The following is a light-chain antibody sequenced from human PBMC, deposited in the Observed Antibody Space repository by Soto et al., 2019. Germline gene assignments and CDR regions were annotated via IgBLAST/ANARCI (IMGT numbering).Light chain of an antibody. Sequence: QSALTQPASVSGSPGQSITISCTGTSSDVGSYNLVSWYQQQPGKAPQLMIYDCSKRPSGVSNRFSGSKYGNTSSFKSSVLQAEDEADYYCCSYAGSSTDVFGTGTKVTVL. V-gene: IGLV2-23*01. CDR2: DCS. J-gene: IGLJ1*01. CDR3: CSYAGSSTDV. CDR1: SSDVGSYNL.